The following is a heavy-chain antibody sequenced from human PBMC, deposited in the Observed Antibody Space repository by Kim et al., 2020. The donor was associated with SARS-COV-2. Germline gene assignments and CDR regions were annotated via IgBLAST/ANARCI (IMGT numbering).Heavy chain of an antibody. CDR1: GFTFDDYA. Sequence: GGSLRLSCAASGFTFDDYAMHWVRQAPGKGLEWVSLISGDGGSTYYADSVKGRFTISRDNSKNSLYLQMNSLRTEDTALYYCAKEWYYYDSSGYYDRGYYYYGMDVWGQGTTVTVSS. V-gene: IGHV3-43*02. CDR3: AKEWYYYDSSGYYDRGYYYYGMDV. J-gene: IGHJ6*02. D-gene: IGHD3-22*01. CDR2: ISGDGGST.